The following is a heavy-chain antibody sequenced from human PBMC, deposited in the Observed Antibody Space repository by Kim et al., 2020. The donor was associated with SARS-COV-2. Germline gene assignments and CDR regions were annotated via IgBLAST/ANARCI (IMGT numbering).Heavy chain of an antibody. J-gene: IGHJ5*02. CDR2: IYYSGST. CDR3: ARDSSVRWFDP. Sequence: SETLSLTCTVSGGSISRYYWSWIRQPPGEGLEWIGYIYYSGSTNYNPSLKSRVTISVDTSKNQFSLKLSSVTAADTAVYYCARDSSVRWFDPSGPGTLVAVSS. V-gene: IGHV4-59*01. D-gene: IGHD6-6*01. CDR1: GGSISRYY.